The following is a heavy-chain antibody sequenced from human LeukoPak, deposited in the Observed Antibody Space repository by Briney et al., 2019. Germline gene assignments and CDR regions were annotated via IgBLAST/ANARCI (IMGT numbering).Heavy chain of an antibody. CDR2: INSSSCCI. CDR1: GFTFSSYS. CDR3: ARDLSGWYEN. Sequence: GGSLRLSCAASGFTFSSYSMHWVRQAPGKGLEWVASINSSSCCIYYADSVKGGFTISRDKAMNSLYVELNGLRAEDTAVYYCARDLSGWYENCGQGTLVTVSS. D-gene: IGHD6-19*01. J-gene: IGHJ1*01. V-gene: IGHV3-21*01.